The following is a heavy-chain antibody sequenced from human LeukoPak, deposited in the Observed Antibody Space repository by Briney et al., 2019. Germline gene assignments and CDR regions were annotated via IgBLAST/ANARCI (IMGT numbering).Heavy chain of an antibody. V-gene: IGHV1-3*01. CDR1: GGTFSSYA. D-gene: IGHD3-16*01. J-gene: IGHJ4*02. CDR3: ARGGASYDYVYFDY. CDR2: INAGNGNT. Sequence: ASVKVSCKASGGTFSSYAISWVRQAPGQGLEWMGWINAGNGNTKYSQKFQGRVTITRDTSANTAYMELSSLTSEDTTVYYCARGGASYDYVYFDYWGQGTLVPVSS.